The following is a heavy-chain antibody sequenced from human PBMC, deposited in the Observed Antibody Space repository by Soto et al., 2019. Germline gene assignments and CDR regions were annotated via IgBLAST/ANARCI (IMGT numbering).Heavy chain of an antibody. CDR3: ARAMVRGKTYYAADV. J-gene: IGHJ6*02. D-gene: IGHD3-10*01. CDR1: GYSFTSYW. CDR2: IDPSDSYT. Sequence: GESLKISCKGSGYSFTSYWIGWVRQMPGKGLEWMGRIDPSDSYTNYSPSFQGHVTISADKSISTAYLQWSSLKASDTAMYYCARAMVRGKTYYAADVWGQGTTVTVSS. V-gene: IGHV5-10-1*01.